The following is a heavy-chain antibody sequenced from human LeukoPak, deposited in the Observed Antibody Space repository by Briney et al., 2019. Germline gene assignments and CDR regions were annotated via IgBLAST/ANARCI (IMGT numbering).Heavy chain of an antibody. CDR3: ASLVGRQPVYYYYYGMDV. V-gene: IGHV4-30-4*01. CDR2: IYYSGST. D-gene: IGHD1-14*01. CDR1: GGSISSGDYY. J-gene: IGHJ6*02. Sequence: TSETLSLTCTVSGGSISSGDYYWSWIRQPPGKGLEWIGYIYYSGSTYYNPSLKSRVTISVDTSKNQFSLKLSSVTAADTAVYYCASLVGRQPVYYYYYGMDVWGQGTTVTVSS.